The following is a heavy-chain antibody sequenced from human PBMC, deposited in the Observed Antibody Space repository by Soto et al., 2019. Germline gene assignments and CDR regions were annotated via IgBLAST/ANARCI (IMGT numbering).Heavy chain of an antibody. D-gene: IGHD4-17*01. CDR3: AIHGFYGDYSSNYSDP. CDR1: CYSFTNYW. V-gene: IGHV5-51*01. J-gene: IGHJ5*02. CDR2: IYPRDSDT. Sequence: PGESLKISCKGSCYSFTNYWIAWVRQMPGKGLEYMGVIYPRDSDTRYSPSFQGQVTISADKSSSTAYLQGSSLKASDTAIYYCAIHGFYGDYSSNYSDPWGQGTLVTVSS.